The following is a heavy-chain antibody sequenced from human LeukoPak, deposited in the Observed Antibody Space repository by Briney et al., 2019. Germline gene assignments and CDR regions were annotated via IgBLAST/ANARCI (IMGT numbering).Heavy chain of an antibody. V-gene: IGHV3-23*01. CDR3: AKVRDSSGWGTLFGY. CDR2: INGGGGTS. D-gene: IGHD6-19*01. Sequence: GGSLRLSCAASGFTFTSYAMSWVRQAPGKGLEWVSAINGGGGTSFYADSVKGRFTISRDNSKNTLYLQMSSLRAEDTAIYCCAKVRDSSGWGTLFGYWGQGALVTVSS. J-gene: IGHJ4*02. CDR1: GFTFTSYA.